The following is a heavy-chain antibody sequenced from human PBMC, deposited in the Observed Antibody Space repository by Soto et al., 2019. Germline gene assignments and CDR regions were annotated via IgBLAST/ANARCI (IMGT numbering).Heavy chain of an antibody. CDR1: GYTFTSYG. Sequence: ASLKVSCKASGYTFTSYGISWVRQAPGQGLEWMGWISAYNGDTNYAQKLQGRVTMTTDTSTSTAYMELRSLRSDDTAVYYCARDGAYDILTGLNNWFDPWGQGTLVTVSS. CDR2: ISAYNGDT. D-gene: IGHD3-9*01. V-gene: IGHV1-18*01. CDR3: ARDGAYDILTGLNNWFDP. J-gene: IGHJ5*02.